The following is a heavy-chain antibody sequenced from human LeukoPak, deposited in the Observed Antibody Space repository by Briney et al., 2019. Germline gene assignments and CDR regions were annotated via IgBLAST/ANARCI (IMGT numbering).Heavy chain of an antibody. J-gene: IGHJ4*02. Sequence: KSSETLSLTCTVSGGSISSSSYYWGWIRQPPGKGLEWIGSIYYSGSTYYNPSLKSRVSISIDTSKNQSSLNLSSVTAADTAVYYCASRAAGAFDYWGQGTLVTVSS. D-gene: IGHD6-13*01. CDR3: ASRAAGAFDY. V-gene: IGHV4-39*01. CDR1: GGSISSSSYY. CDR2: IYYSGST.